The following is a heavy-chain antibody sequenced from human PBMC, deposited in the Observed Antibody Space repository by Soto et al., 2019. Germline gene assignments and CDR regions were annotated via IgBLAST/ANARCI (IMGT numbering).Heavy chain of an antibody. CDR3: ARGRGYVYGSNFYGLDV. J-gene: IGHJ6*02. CDR1: RGSFSGSY. V-gene: IGHV4-34*01. CDR2: INHSGTT. Sequence: SETLSLTCGVYRGSFSGSYWSWVRQTPGGGLEWIGEINHSGTTNYNPSFQNRVTISVDKSTNNFSLKMTSVTAADAAVYYCARGRGYVYGSNFYGLDVWGQGTTVTVSS. D-gene: IGHD6-25*01.